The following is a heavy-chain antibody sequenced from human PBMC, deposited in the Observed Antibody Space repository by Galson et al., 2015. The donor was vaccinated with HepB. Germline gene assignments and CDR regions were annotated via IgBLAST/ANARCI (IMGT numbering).Heavy chain of an antibody. CDR1: GFTFSSYW. CDR2: INRDGSTT. J-gene: IGHJ4*02. D-gene: IGHD3-22*01. V-gene: IGHV3-74*01. Sequence: SLRLSCAASGFTFSSYWMHWVCQAPGKGLVWVSRINRDGSTTTYADSVKGRFTISRDNAENTLYLQMNSLRVEDTAVYYCARVYYYDTSGYYYGVFDYWGQGTLVTVSS. CDR3: ARVYYYDTSGYYYGVFDY.